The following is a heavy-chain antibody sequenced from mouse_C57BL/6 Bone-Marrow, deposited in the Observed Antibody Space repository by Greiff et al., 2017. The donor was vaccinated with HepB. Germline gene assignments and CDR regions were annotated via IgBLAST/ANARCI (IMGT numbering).Heavy chain of an antibody. V-gene: IGHV2-2*01. CDR1: GFSLTSYG. CDR2: IWSGGST. J-gene: IGHJ2*01. D-gene: IGHD3-2*02. CDR3: AGLGQVRGDYYFDY. Sequence: VQLQQSGPGLVQPSQSLSITCTVSGFSLTSYGVHWVRQSPGKGLEWLGVIWSGGSTDYNAAFISRLSISKDKSKSQVFFKMNSLQADDTAIYYCAGLGQVRGDYYFDYWGQGTTLTVSS.